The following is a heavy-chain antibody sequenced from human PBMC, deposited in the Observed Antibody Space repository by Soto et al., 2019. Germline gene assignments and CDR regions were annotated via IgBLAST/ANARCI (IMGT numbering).Heavy chain of an antibody. CDR2: ISAYNGNT. CDR3: AKDLLFWGTRGNWFDP. D-gene: IGHD3-16*01. Sequence: ASVKVSCKASGYTFTSYGISWVRQAPGQGLEWMGWISAYNGNTNYAQKLQGRVTMTTDTSTSTAYMELRSLRAEDTAVYYCAKDLLFWGTRGNWFDPWGQGTLVTVSS. V-gene: IGHV1-18*01. J-gene: IGHJ5*02. CDR1: GYTFTSYG.